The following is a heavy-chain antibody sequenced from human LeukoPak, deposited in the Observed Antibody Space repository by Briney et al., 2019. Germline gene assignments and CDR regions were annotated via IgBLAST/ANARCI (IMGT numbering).Heavy chain of an antibody. D-gene: IGHD3-22*01. CDR2: IYHSGST. CDR3: ARSNYYDSSGYFYYFDY. V-gene: IGHV4-4*02. J-gene: IGHJ4*02. CDR1: GGSISSSNW. Sequence: ASETLSLTCAVSGGSISSSNWWSWVRQPPGRGLEWIGEIYHSGSTNYNPSLKSRVTISVDKSKNQFSLKLSSVTAADTAVYYCARSNYYDSSGYFYYFDYWGQGTLVTVSS.